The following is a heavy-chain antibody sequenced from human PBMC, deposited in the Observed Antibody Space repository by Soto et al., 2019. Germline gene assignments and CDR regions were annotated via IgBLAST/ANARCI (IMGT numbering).Heavy chain of an antibody. J-gene: IGHJ6*02. CDR1: GYSFTSYW. Sequence: GESLKISCKGSGYSFTSYWISWVRQMPGKGLEWMGRIDPSDSYTNYSPSFQGHVTISADKSISTAYLQWSSLKASDTAMYYCASSPRGYCSSTSCRELGNYYGMDVRAQGTTDTGSS. CDR2: IDPSDSYT. CDR3: ASSPRGYCSSTSCRELGNYYGMDV. V-gene: IGHV5-10-1*01. D-gene: IGHD2-2*01.